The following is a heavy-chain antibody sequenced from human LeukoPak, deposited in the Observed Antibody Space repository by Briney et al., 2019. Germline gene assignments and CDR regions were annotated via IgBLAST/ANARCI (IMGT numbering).Heavy chain of an antibody. CDR2: IYSSGST. CDR1: GVSISSGSNY. V-gene: IGHV4-39*07. D-gene: IGHD3-10*01. Sequence: PSETLSLTCSVSGVSISSGSNYWGWIRQPPGKTLEWIGSIYSSGSTYYNSSLKSRVIILIDTSKNHFSLTLSSVTAADTAVYYCARVFDSGSQAYFYYMDVWGKGTTVTIFS. CDR3: ARVFDSGSQAYFYYMDV. J-gene: IGHJ6*03.